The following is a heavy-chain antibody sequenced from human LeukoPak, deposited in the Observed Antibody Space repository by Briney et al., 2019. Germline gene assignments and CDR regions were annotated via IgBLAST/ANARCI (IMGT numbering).Heavy chain of an antibody. Sequence: SETLSLTCTVSGGSISSGDYYWSWIRQPPGKGLEWIGYIYYSGSTYYNPSLKSRVTISVNTSKNQFSLKPSSATAADTAVYYCARAPETMVRGVIPHAFDIWGQGTMVTVSS. V-gene: IGHV4-30-4*01. CDR1: GGSISSGDYY. J-gene: IGHJ3*02. CDR3: ARAPETMVRGVIPHAFDI. CDR2: IYYSGST. D-gene: IGHD3-10*01.